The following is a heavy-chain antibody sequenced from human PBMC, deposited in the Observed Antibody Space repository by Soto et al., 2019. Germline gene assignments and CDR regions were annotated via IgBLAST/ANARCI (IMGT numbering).Heavy chain of an antibody. CDR1: GFTFSSYA. J-gene: IGHJ4*02. D-gene: IGHD1-20*01. CDR3: AKDPRFYNWNDVAYFDY. V-gene: IGHV3-30-3*01. Sequence: QVQLVDSGGGVVQPGGSLRLSCAASGFTFSSYAMHWVRQAPGKGLEWVAVISSGGSEKYYPDSVKGRFTISRDNSKNSLYLQMINLRAEDTAVYYCAKDPRFYNWNDVAYFDYWGQGTLVTVSS. CDR2: ISSGGSEK.